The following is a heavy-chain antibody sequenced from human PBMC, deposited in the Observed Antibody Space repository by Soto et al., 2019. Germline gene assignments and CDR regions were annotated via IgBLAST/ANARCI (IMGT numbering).Heavy chain of an antibody. V-gene: IGHV3-23*01. J-gene: IGHJ3*02. CDR3: AKATATGGGAFDI. Sequence: GGSLRLSCAASGFICSDYDMSWVRQAPGKGLEWVSTILVGGSTHYEDSVKGRFTISRDRSKNTVYLQMNSLTVGDTAVYYCAKATATGGGAFDICGQGAMVTVSS. CDR2: ILVGGST. CDR1: GFICSDYD. D-gene: IGHD2-8*02.